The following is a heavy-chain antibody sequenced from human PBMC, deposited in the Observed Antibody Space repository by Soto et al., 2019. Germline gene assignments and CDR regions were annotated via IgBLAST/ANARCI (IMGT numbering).Heavy chain of an antibody. CDR2: IYWDDDK. CDR1: GFSLSTTGVG. Sequence: QITLKESGPTLVKPTQPLTLTCTFSGFSLSTTGVGVGWIRQPPGKALEWLALIYWDDDKRYSPSLKSRLTITKDTSKNQVVLTMTNMDPVDTATYYCAHTSDTVTPDYWGQGTLVTVSS. D-gene: IGHD4-17*01. V-gene: IGHV2-5*02. CDR3: AHTSDTVTPDY. J-gene: IGHJ4*02.